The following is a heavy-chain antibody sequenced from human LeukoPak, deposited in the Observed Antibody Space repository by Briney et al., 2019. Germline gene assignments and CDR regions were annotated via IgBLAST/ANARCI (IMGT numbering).Heavy chain of an antibody. V-gene: IGHV4-61*01. Sequence: PSETLSLTCSVSGASFSSGSYYWSWIRQPPGKGLGWIGYIYYSGSTNYNPSLKSRVTISVDTSKNQFSLKLSSVTAADTAVYYCARGGGYASPIGYWGQGALVTVSS. D-gene: IGHD5-12*01. CDR3: ARGGGYASPIGY. CDR1: GASFSSGSYY. J-gene: IGHJ4*02. CDR2: IYYSGST.